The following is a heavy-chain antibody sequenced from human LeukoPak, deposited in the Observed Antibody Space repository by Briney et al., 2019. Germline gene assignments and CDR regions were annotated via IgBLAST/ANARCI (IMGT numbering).Heavy chain of an antibody. CDR1: GYTFTSYG. D-gene: IGHD1/OR15-1a*01. V-gene: IGHV1-18*01. J-gene: IGHJ4*02. Sequence: ASVKVSCKASGYTFTSYGISWVRPAPGQGLEGMGWISAYNGNTNYAQKLQGRVTMTTDTFTSTAYMEMRSLRYDATAVYYCASGSPSGTGFLDYWGKGTLVTVSS. CDR2: ISAYNGNT. CDR3: ASGSPSGTGFLDY.